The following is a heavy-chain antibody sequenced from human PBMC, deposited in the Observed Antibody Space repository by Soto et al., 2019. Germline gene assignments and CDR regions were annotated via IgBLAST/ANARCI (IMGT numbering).Heavy chain of an antibody. V-gene: IGHV6-1*01. Sequence: SQAQSRTCAIFGESVSLNSGAWNWFRQSPSRGLEWLGRTYYRSKWYNDYAVSVKSRITINPDTSKNQFSLQLNSVTPEDTAVYYCARLPGKSLMTYCTNGVCLLRGSFDYWGQGTLVTVSS. CDR3: ARLPGKSLMTYCTNGVCLLRGSFDY. CDR2: TYYRSKWYN. D-gene: IGHD2-8*01. CDR1: GESVSLNSGA. J-gene: IGHJ4*02.